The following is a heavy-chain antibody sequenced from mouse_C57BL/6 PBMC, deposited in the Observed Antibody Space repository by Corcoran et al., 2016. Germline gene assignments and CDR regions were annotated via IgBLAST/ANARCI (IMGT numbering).Heavy chain of an antibody. CDR1: GYTFTDYY. V-gene: IGHV1-26*01. CDR2: INPNNGGT. Sequence: EVQLQQSGPELVKPGASVKISCKASGYTFTDYYMNWVKQSHGKSLEWVGDINPNNGGTSYNQKFKGKATLTVDKSSSTAYMELRSLTSEDSAVYYCARLRDSSGYDWGQGTTLTVSS. CDR3: ARLRDSSGYD. D-gene: IGHD3-2*02. J-gene: IGHJ2*01.